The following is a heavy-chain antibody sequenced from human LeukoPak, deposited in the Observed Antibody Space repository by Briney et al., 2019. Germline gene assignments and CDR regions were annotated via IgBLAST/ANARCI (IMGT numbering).Heavy chain of an antibody. CDR1: GGSINSFY. CDR3: ARDYGGKFDY. D-gene: IGHD4-23*01. J-gene: IGHJ4*02. V-gene: IGHV4-59*01. CDR2: IYSSGNT. Sequence: SETLSLTCTVSGGSINSFYWSWIQQPPGKGLEWIGYIYSSGNTNYNPSLKSRVTISVDTSRNQFSLKLSSVTAADTAVYYCARDYGGKFDYWGQGTLVTVSS.